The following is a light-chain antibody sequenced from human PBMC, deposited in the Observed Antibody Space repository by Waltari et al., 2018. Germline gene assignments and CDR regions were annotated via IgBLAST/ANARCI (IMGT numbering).Light chain of an antibody. V-gene: IGKV1-5*03. CDR3: QQYKTSPTWT. J-gene: IGKJ1*01. Sequence: DIQMTQSPSTLPASVGDSVTITCRASQNIGSSLVWYQQKPGKAPTLLIYEASSLQFGVPSRFSGRGAVAEFTLTIASRQPDDFAAYYCQQYKTSPTWTFGQGTRVELK. CDR1: QNIGSS. CDR2: EAS.